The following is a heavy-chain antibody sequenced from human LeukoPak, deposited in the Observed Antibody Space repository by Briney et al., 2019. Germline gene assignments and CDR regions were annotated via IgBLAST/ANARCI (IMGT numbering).Heavy chain of an antibody. CDR2: ISGSSNTI. CDR1: GFTFSSYG. Sequence: GGTLRLSCAASGFTFSSYGMSWVRQAPGKGLEWVSYISGSSNTIYYADSVKGRFTISRDNAKNSLYLQMNSLRAEDTAVYYCIVLAVTGTLGFDYWGQGTLVTVSS. V-gene: IGHV3-48*01. D-gene: IGHD6-19*01. CDR3: IVLAVTGTLGFDY. J-gene: IGHJ4*02.